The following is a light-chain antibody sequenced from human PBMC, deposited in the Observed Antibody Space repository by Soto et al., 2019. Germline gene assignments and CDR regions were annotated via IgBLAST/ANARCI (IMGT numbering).Light chain of an antibody. CDR1: NIGSKS. V-gene: IGLV3-21*04. CDR2: YDS. Sequence: SYELTQPPSVSVAPGKTARITCGGNNIGSKSVHWYQQKPGQAPVLVIYYDSDRPSGIPERFSGSNSGNTATLTISRVEAGDEADYYCQVWDSSSVVFGGGTKLTVL. CDR3: QVWDSSSVV. J-gene: IGLJ2*01.